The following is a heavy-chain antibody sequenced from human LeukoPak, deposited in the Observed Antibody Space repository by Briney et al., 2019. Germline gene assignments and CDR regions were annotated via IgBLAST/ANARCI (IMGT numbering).Heavy chain of an antibody. V-gene: IGHV1-2*02. CDR3: ARDAFYYYYYMDV. CDR1: GYTFTGYY. Sequence: ASVKVSCKASGYTFTGYYMHWVRQAPGQGLEWMGWINPNRGGTNYAQKFQGRVTMTRDTSISTAYMELSRLRSDDTAVYYCARDAFYYYYYMDVWGKGTTVTISS. CDR2: INPNRGGT. J-gene: IGHJ6*03.